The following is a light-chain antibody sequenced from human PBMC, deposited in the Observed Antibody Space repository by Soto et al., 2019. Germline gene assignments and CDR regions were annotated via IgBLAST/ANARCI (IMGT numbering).Light chain of an antibody. CDR1: QSISSW. Sequence: DIPMTQSPSTLSASVGDRVTITCRASQSISSWLAWYQEKPGKAPKLLIYDASSLESGVPSRFSGSGSGTEFSLTISSLQPDDFATYYCQQYKSYSTFGQGTKVEI. CDR3: QQYKSYST. V-gene: IGKV1-5*01. J-gene: IGKJ1*01. CDR2: DAS.